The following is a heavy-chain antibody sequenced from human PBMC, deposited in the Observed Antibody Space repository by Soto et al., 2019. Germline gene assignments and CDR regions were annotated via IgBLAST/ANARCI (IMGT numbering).Heavy chain of an antibody. V-gene: IGHV3-7*01. J-gene: IGHJ5*02. D-gene: IGHD3-16*02. CDR1: GFTFSSYW. CDR3: ARDLWGSYRPVYCFDP. CDR2: IKQDGSET. Sequence: EVQLVESGGGLVQPGGSLRLSCAASGFTFSSYWMSWVRQAPGKGLEGVANIKQDGSETYYVDSVKGRFTLSRDNANNPLYLQMNSLRAEDTAVYYRARDLWGSYRPVYCFDPWGQGPLVAVSS.